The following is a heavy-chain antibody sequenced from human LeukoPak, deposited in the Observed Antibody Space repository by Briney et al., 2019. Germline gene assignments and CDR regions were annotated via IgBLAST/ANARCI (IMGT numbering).Heavy chain of an antibody. D-gene: IGHD4-17*01. CDR1: TFTLSSYA. Sequence: SVNAYCTAYTFTLSSYAISWERKVTVHVTQWIRRNTPIFGTANYAQKFQRRVTITADESTSIAYMELRSLRSEDTAVYYCARDLSRATVTTYWFDPWGQGTLVTVSS. CDR2: NTPIFGTA. V-gene: IGHV1-69*13. CDR3: ARDLSRATVTTYWFDP. J-gene: IGHJ5*02.